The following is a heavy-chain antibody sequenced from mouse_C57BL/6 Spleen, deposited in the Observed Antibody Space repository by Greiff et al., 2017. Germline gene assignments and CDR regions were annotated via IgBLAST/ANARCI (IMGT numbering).Heavy chain of an antibody. V-gene: IGHV5-17*01. J-gene: IGHJ4*01. CDR3: ARFQGLGAMDY. CDR1: GFTFSDYG. CDR2: ISSGSSTI. Sequence: EVMLVESGGGLVKPGGSLKLSCAASGFTFSDYGMHWVRQAPEKGLEWVAYISSGSSTISYADTVKGRFTISRDNAKNTLFLQMTSLRSEDTAMYYCARFQGLGAMDYWGQGTSVTVSS. D-gene: IGHD4-1*01.